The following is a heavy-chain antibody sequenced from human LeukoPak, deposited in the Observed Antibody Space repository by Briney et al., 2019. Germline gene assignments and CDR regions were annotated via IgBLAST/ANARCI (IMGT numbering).Heavy chain of an antibody. D-gene: IGHD4-23*01. J-gene: IGHJ4*02. V-gene: IGHV3-21*01. CDR3: ARSNGGNSNCDY. CDR1: GFTFSNYS. CDR2: ISSSISYI. Sequence: GGSLRLSCAASGFTFSNYSMHWVRQAPGKGLEWVSSISSSISYIYYADSVKGRFTISRDNAKNSLYLQMNSLRAEDTAVYYCARSNGGNSNCDYWGQGTLVTVSS.